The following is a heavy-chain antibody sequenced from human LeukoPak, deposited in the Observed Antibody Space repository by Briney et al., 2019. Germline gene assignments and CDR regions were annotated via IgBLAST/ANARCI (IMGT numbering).Heavy chain of an antibody. D-gene: IGHD6-13*01. CDR3: ARGYYSSSRFDS. J-gene: IGHJ4*02. V-gene: IGHV3-74*01. CDR1: GFPFSNYW. Sequence: PGGSLRLSCAASGFPFSNYWMHWVRRAPGKGLVWVSRVNSDGSTTNYADSVKGRFTISRDNAENTLYMRMNSLRPEDTAVYYCARGYYSSSRFDSWGQGTLVTASS. CDR2: VNSDGSTT.